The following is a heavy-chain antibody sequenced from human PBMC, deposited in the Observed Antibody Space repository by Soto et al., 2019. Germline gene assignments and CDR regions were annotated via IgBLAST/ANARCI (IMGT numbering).Heavy chain of an antibody. CDR3: ATNYGSGSAHFDY. J-gene: IGHJ4*02. CDR2: SIPMLGMS. D-gene: IGHD3-10*01. CDR1: GGTFSSYT. Sequence: QVQLVQSGPEVKKPGSWVRVSCTASGGTFSSYTINWVRQVPGQGPEWMGRSIPMLGMSNYAQKFQGRVMMIADKSTNTVYMELSSLRSEDTAIYYCATNYGSGSAHFDYWGQGTLVTVSS. V-gene: IGHV1-69*02.